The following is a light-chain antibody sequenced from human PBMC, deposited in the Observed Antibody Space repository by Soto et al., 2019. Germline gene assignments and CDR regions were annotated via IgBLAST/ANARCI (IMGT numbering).Light chain of an antibody. CDR1: ISDVGGYNY. CDR2: EVN. CDR3: SSYAGSSNV. J-gene: IGLJ1*01. Sequence: LTQPPCASGSRGQSVAISCTGTISDVGGYNYVSWYQQHPGKAPKLMIYEVNKRPSGVPDRFSGSKSGNTASLTVSGLQAEDEADYYCSSYAGSSNVFGTGTKVTVL. V-gene: IGLV2-8*01.